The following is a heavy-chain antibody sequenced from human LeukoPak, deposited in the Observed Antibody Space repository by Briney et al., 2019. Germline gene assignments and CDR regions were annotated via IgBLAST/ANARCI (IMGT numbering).Heavy chain of an antibody. V-gene: IGHV4-59*01. CDR1: GGSFSSYY. D-gene: IGHD2-15*01. J-gene: IGHJ5*02. CDR2: IYYSGST. Sequence: SETLSLTCAVYGGSFSSYYWSWIRQPPGKGLEWIGYIYYSGSTNYNPSLKSRVTISVDTSKNQFSLKLSSVTAADTAVYYCAREEDYCSGGSCYVRFDPWGQGTLVTVSS. CDR3: AREEDYCSGGSCYVRFDP.